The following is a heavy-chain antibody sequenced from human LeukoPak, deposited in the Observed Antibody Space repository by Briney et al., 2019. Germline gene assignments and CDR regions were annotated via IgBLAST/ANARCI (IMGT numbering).Heavy chain of an antibody. J-gene: IGHJ4*02. V-gene: IGHV3-21*01. CDR3: ASGAGYYYDSSGYYYFDY. CDR2: ISSSSSYI. Sequence: GGSLRLSCAASGFTFSSYSMNWVRQAPGKGLEWVSSISSSSSYIYYADSVKGRFTISRDNAKNSLYLQMNSLRAEDTAVYYCASGAGYYYDSSGYYYFDYWGQGTLVTVSS. CDR1: GFTFSSYS. D-gene: IGHD3-22*01.